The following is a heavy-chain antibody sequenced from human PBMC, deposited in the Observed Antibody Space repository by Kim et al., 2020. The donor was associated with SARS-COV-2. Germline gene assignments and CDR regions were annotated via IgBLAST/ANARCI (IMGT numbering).Heavy chain of an antibody. Sequence: SETLSLTCAVYGGSISSYYWSWIRQPPGKGLEWIGDVNHSGSINYNPSLMSRLTISVDTSKKQFSLKLTSVTAADTAVYYCSRGSPHNYGDYGVWFDPW. CDR3: SRGSPHNYGDYGVWFDP. J-gene: IGHJ5*02. V-gene: IGHV4-34*01. D-gene: IGHD4-17*01. CDR1: GGSISSYY. CDR2: VNHSGSI.